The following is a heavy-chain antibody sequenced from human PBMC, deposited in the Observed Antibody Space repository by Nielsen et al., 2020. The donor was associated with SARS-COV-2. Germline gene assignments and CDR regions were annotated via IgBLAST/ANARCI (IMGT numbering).Heavy chain of an antibody. Sequence: ASVKVSCKASGYTFNNNDFSWVRQAPGQGLEWVGWVSAYNANTTYAQKLQGRVTMTTDTSTSTAYMELRSLRSDDTAVYYCARAVGSAFYYYYMDVWGQGTAVTVSS. CDR3: ARAVGSAFYYYYMDV. J-gene: IGHJ6*03. D-gene: IGHD2-15*01. CDR2: VSAYNANT. CDR1: GYTFNNND. V-gene: IGHV1-18*04.